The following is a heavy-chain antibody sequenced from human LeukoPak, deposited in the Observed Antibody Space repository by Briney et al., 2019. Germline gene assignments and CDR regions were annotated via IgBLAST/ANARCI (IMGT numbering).Heavy chain of an antibody. CDR1: GGPVNNYY. V-gene: IGHV4-59*02. CDR2: ISNGGTT. J-gene: IGHJ3*02. Sequence: SETLSLTCTVSGGPVNNYYWSWIRQPPREGLEWIGYISNGGTTNYHPPLQSRVTISVDKSKNQLSLKLGSVTAADTAVYHCVRLQPNTGEWAFDNWGQGTLVTVS. D-gene: IGHD1-1*01. CDR3: VRLQPNTGEWAFDN.